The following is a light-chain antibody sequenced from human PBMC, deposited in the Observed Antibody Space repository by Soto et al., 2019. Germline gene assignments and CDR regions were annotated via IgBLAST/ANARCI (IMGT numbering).Light chain of an antibody. V-gene: IGKV3-20*01. CDR3: QQYGDSPWT. J-gene: IGKJ1*01. CDR2: GAS. CDR1: QSVSSSY. Sequence: EIVLTQSPGTLSLSPGDRATLSCRASQSVSSSYLAWYQQRPGQAPRLLIYGASSRATGIPDRFSGGGSGTDFTLTISRLEPEDFAVYYCQQYGDSPWTFGQGAKVDI.